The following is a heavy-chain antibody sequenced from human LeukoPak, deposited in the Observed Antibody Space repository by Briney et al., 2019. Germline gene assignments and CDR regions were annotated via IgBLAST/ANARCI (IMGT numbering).Heavy chain of an antibody. V-gene: IGHV1-69*13. J-gene: IGHJ4*02. Sequence: GASVKVSCKASGGTFSSYAISWVRQAPGQGLEWMGGIIPIFGTANYAQKFQGRVTITADESTSTAYMELSSLRSEDTAVYYCAGYSYGGYYFDYWGQGTLVTVSP. CDR3: AGYSYGGYYFDY. D-gene: IGHD5-18*01. CDR2: IIPIFGTA. CDR1: GGTFSSYA.